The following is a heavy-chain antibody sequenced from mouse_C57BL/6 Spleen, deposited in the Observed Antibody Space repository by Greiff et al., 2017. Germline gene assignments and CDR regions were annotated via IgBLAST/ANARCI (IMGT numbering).Heavy chain of an antibody. D-gene: IGHD4-1*01. Sequence: EVNLVESGGGLVKPGGSLKLSCAASGFTFSSYAMSWVRQTPEKRLEWVATISDGGSYTYYPDNVKGRFTISRDNAKNNLYLQMSHLKSEDTAMYYCARGTGDFDYWGQGTTLTVSS. V-gene: IGHV5-4*03. CDR3: ARGTGDFDY. CDR2: ISDGGSYT. J-gene: IGHJ2*01. CDR1: GFTFSSYA.